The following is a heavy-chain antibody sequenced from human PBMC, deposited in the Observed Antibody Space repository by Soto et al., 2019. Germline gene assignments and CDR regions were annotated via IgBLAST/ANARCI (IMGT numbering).Heavy chain of an antibody. Sequence: QVQLQESGPGLVKPSETLSLTCTVSGGSISSYYWSWIRQPPGKGLEWIGYIYYSGSTNYNPSLNSRVTIAVDTSKNQFSLKLSSVTAADTAVYHCARDKGDMDVWGQGTTLTVSS. V-gene: IGHV4-59*01. D-gene: IGHD2-21*02. CDR1: GGSISSYY. CDR3: ARDKGDMDV. CDR2: IYYSGST. J-gene: IGHJ6*02.